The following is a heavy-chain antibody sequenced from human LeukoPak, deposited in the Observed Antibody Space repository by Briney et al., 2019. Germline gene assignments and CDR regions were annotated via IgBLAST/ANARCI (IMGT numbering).Heavy chain of an antibody. J-gene: IGHJ4*02. V-gene: IGHV4-38-2*02. CDR3: AREPGDFWSGISVFDY. Sequence: NPSETLSLTCTVSGYSISSGYYWGWIRQPPGKGLEWIGSIYHSGSTYYNPSLKSRVTISVDTSKNQFSLKLSSVTAADTAVYYCAREPGDFWSGISVFDYWGQGTLVTLST. CDR2: IYHSGST. D-gene: IGHD3-3*01. CDR1: GYSISSGYY.